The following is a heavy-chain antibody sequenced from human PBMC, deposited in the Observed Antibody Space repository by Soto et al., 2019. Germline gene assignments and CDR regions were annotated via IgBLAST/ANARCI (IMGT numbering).Heavy chain of an antibody. D-gene: IGHD3-10*01. CDR3: ARHPSSIVVRGALYYFDY. CDR1: GFTFSSYA. V-gene: IGHV3-30-3*01. J-gene: IGHJ4*02. CDR2: ISYDGSNK. Sequence: QVQLVESGGGVVQPGRSLRLSCAASGFTFSSYAMHWVRQAPGKGLEWVAVISYDGSNKYYADSVKGRFTISRDNSKNTLYLQMNRLRAEDTAVYYCARHPSSIVVRGALYYFDYWGQGTLVTVSS.